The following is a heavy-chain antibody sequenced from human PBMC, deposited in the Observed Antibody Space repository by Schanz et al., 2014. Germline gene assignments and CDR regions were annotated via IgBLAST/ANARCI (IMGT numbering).Heavy chain of an antibody. CDR2: VSSYDTTV. J-gene: IGHJ4*02. V-gene: IGHV3-11*04. D-gene: IGHD4-17*01. CDR1: GFTFADYY. Sequence: QVQLLESGGGLFKPGGSLRLSCAGSGFTFADYYMTWIRQAPGKGLEWISYVSSYDTTVSYADSVKGRFTISRDNPKNSLCLQMNSLRAEDTALYYCARVLGGDEGLDQWGQGTLVTVSS. CDR3: ARVLGGDEGLDQ.